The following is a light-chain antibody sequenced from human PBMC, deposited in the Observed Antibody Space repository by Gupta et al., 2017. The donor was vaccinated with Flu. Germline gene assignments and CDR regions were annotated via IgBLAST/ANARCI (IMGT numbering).Light chain of an antibody. V-gene: IGKV2D-29*01. Sequence: DVVMTQTPLSLSVIPGQPASISCKSSQSLLYSDGKTYLYWYVQRPGQPPQPLIYEGSNRGSGVSDRFSGSGSGTDFTLKISRVEAEDVGVYYCRQKIHLPWTFGQGTKVEIK. CDR1: QSLLYSDGKTY. CDR2: EGS. CDR3: RQKIHLPWT. J-gene: IGKJ1*01.